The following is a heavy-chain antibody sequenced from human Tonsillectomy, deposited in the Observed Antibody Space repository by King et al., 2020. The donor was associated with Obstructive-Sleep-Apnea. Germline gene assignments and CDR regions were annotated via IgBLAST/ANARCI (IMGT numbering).Heavy chain of an antibody. CDR1: GYSISSGYY. CDR2: MYHSGST. D-gene: IGHD5-12*01. V-gene: IGHV4-38-2*02. Sequence: VQLQESGPGLVKPSETLSLTCSVSGYSISSGYYWGWIRQPPGKGLEWIGIMYHSGSTYYNPSLKSRVAISVDSSKNQFSLKLSSVTAADTAVYYCAREEGSGYEHSDYWGQGTLVTVSS. J-gene: IGHJ4*02. CDR3: AREEGSGYEHSDY.